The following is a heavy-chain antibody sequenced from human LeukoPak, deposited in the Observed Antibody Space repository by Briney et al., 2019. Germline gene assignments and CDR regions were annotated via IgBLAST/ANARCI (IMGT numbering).Heavy chain of an antibody. CDR3: ARRRSGYSYGL. D-gene: IGHD5-18*01. CDR2: IYTSGST. CDR1: GGSISSGTYY. J-gene: IGHJ4*02. Sequence: SETLSLTCTVSGGSISSGTYYWSWIRQPAGKGLEWIGRIYTSGSTNYNPSLKSRVTISVDTSKNQFSLKLSSVTAADTAVYYCARRRSGYSYGLWGQGTLVTVSS. V-gene: IGHV4-61*02.